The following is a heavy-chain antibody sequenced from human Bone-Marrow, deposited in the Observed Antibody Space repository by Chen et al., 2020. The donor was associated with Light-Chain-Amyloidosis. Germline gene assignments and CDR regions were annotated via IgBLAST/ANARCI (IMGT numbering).Heavy chain of an antibody. V-gene: IGHV3-48*01. CDR2: ISSSSSTI. D-gene: IGHD1-26*01. Sequence: EVQLVESGGGLVQPGGSLRLSCAASGFTFSSYSMNWVRQAPGKGLEWGLYISSSSSTIYYAASVKGRFTISRDNAKNSLYLQMNSLRAEDTAVYYCAGSWRELLVSPYYYMDVWGKGTTVTVSS. J-gene: IGHJ6*03. CDR3: AGSWRELLVSPYYYMDV. CDR1: GFTFSSYS.